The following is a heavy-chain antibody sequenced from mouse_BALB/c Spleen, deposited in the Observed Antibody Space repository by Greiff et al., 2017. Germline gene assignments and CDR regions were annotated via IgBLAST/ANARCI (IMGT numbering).Heavy chain of an antibody. V-gene: IGHV5-6-5*01. D-gene: IGHD1-1*01. CDR1: GFTFSSYA. Sequence: DVHLVESGGGLVKPGGSLKLSCAASGFTFSSYAMSWVRQTPEKRLEWVASISSGGSTYYPDSVKGRFTISRDNARNILYLQMSSLRSEDTAMYYCAREDFITTVVAIDYWGQGTTLTVSS. J-gene: IGHJ2*01. CDR3: AREDFITTVVAIDY. CDR2: ISSGGST.